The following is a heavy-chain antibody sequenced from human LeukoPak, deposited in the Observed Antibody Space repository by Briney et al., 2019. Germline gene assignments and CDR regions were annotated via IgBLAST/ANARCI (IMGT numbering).Heavy chain of an antibody. CDR1: VGSFSGYY. V-gene: IGHV4-34*01. CDR3: ARHFTYDSTGPRGYFNL. J-gene: IGHJ2*01. CDR2: INHSGST. Sequence: SETLSLTCAVYVGSFSGYYWSWIRQPPGKGLEWIGEINHSGSTNYNPSLKSRVTISVDTSKNQFSLKLSSVTAADTAVYYCARHFTYDSTGPRGYFNLWGRGTLVTVSS. D-gene: IGHD3-22*01.